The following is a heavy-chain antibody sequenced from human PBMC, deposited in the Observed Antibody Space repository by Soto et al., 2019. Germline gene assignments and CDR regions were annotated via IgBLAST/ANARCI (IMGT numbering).Heavy chain of an antibody. CDR1: GDSVSSNSAA. Sequence: SQTLSLTCAISGDSVSSNSAAWNWIRQSPSRGLEWLGRTYYRSKWYNDYAVSVKSRITINPDTSKNQFSLQLNSVTPEDTAVYYCARDSEDYDFWSGAYYGMDVWGQGTTVTVS. J-gene: IGHJ6*02. CDR3: ARDSEDYDFWSGAYYGMDV. CDR2: TYYRSKWYN. D-gene: IGHD3-3*01. V-gene: IGHV6-1*01.